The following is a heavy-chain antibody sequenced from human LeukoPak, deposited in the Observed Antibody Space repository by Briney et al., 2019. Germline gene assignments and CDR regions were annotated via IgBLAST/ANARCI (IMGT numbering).Heavy chain of an antibody. CDR3: ARLGSHNIVVVVAATLDY. CDR1: GFTFSDYY. CDR2: ISSSGSTI. D-gene: IGHD2-15*01. J-gene: IGHJ4*02. V-gene: IGHV3-11*04. Sequence: GGSLRLSCAASGFTFSDYYMSWVRQAPGKGLEWVSYISSSGSTIYYADSVKGRFTISRDNAKNSLYLQMNSLRAEDTAVYYCARLGSHNIVVVVAATLDYWGQGTLVTVSS.